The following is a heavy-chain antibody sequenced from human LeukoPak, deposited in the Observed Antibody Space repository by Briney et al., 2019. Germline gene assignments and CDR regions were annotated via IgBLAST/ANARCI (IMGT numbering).Heavy chain of an antibody. V-gene: IGHV1-69*05. CDR2: IIPIFGTA. Sequence: SVKVSCKASGGTFSSYAISWVRQAPGQGLEWMGRIIPIFGTANYAQKFQGRVTITTDESTSTAYMEPSSLRSEDTAVYYCARDYGDPNYFDYWGQGTLVTVSS. CDR3: ARDYGDPNYFDY. J-gene: IGHJ4*02. D-gene: IGHD4-17*01. CDR1: GGTFSSYA.